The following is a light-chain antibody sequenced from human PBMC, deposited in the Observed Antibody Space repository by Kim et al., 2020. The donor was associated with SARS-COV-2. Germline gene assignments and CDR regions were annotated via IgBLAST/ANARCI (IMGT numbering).Light chain of an antibody. CDR3: QQYQTYPLT. CDR1: QSVTSW. CDR2: KMF. V-gene: IGKV1-5*03. Sequence: ASVGDTVTITCRDSQSVTSWLAWYQKKQGKAPKLLIYKMFKLESGVPSRFSGTGDGTEFTLTISSLQPDDFATYYCQQYQTYPLTFGGGTKVDIK. J-gene: IGKJ4*01.